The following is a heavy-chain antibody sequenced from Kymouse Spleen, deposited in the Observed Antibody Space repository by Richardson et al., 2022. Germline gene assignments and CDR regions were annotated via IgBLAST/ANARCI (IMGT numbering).Heavy chain of an antibody. CDR2: INHSGST. D-gene: IGHD6-13*01. CDR3: AREAAGHYYYYGMDV. CDR1: GGSFSGYY. J-gene: IGHJ6*02. Sequence: QVQLQQWGAGLLKPSETLSLTCAVYGGSFSGYYWSWIRQPPGKGLEWIGEINHSGSTNYNPSLKSRVTISVDTSKNQFSLKLSSVTAADTAVYYCAREAAGHYYYYGMDVWGQGTTVTVSS. V-gene: IGHV4-34*01.